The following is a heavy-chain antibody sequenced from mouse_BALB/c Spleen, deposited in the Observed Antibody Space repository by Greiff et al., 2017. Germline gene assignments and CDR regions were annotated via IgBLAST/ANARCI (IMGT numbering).Heavy chain of an antibody. D-gene: IGHD2-4*01. CDR2: ISSGGSYT. V-gene: IGHV5-6*01. J-gene: IGHJ3*01. CDR3: ARHLYDYEGAWFAY. Sequence: EVQLVESGGDLVKPGGSLKLSCAASGFTFSSYGMSWVRQTPDKRLEWVATISSGGSYTYYPDSVKGRFTISRDNAKNTLYLQMSSLKSEDTAMYYCARHLYDYEGAWFAYWGQGTLVTVSA. CDR1: GFTFSSYG.